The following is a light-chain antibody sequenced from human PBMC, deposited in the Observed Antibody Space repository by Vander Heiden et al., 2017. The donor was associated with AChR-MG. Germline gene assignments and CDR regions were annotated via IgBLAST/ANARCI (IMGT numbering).Light chain of an antibody. CDR2: GAS. V-gene: IGKV3-20*01. CDR1: QSVSSSY. J-gene: IGKJ2*01. CDR3: QQYGSSYT. Sequence: EIVSTQPPRTLSLSPGDRATLSCRASQSVSSSYLAWYQQKPSQAPRLLIYGASSRATGIPDRFSGSGSGTDFTLTISRLEPEDFAVYYCQQYGSSYTFGQGTKLEIK.